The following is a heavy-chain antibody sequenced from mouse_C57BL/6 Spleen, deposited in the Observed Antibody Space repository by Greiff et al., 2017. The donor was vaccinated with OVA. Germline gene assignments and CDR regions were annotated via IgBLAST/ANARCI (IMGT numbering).Heavy chain of an antibody. CDR2: IDPSDSYT. Sequence: QVQLKQSGAELVMPGASVKLSCKASGYTFTSYWMHWVKQRPGQGLEWIGEIDPSDSYTNYNQKFKGKSTLTVDKSSSTAYMQLSSLTSENSAVYYCARRVRYYGSSYLYYFDYWGQGTTLTVSS. J-gene: IGHJ2*01. D-gene: IGHD1-1*01. CDR1: GYTFTSYW. CDR3: ARRVRYYGSSYLYYFDY. V-gene: IGHV1-69*01.